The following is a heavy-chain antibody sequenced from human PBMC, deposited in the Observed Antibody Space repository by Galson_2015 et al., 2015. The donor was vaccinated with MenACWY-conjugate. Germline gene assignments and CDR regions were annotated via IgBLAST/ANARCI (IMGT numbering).Heavy chain of an antibody. J-gene: IGHJ5*01. CDR1: GDSVSSNSAA. Sequence: CAISGDSVSSNSAAWSWIRQSPSRGLEWLGRTYYRSRWFNDYAESVRSRITINPDTSKNQFPLQLSSVTPEDTAVYYCARDKGYLSGWSSNALNWFDSWGQGTLVTVSS. D-gene: IGHD6-19*01. V-gene: IGHV6-1*01. CDR2: TYYRSRWFN. CDR3: ARDKGYLSGWSSNALNWFDS.